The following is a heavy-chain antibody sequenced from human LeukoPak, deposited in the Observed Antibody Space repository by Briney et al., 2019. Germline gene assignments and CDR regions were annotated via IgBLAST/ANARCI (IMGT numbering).Heavy chain of an antibody. CDR2: IYYSGST. V-gene: IGHV4-59*01. Sequence: TPSETLSLTCPVSGGSISSYYWSWIRPPPGKGLEWIGYIYYSGSTNYNPSLKSQVTISVDTSKNQFSLKLSSVTAADTAVYYCARDRSLDIVVVPDYYYGMDVWGKGTTVTVSS. CDR3: ARDRSLDIVVVPDYYYGMDV. J-gene: IGHJ6*04. CDR1: GGSISSYY. D-gene: IGHD2-2*03.